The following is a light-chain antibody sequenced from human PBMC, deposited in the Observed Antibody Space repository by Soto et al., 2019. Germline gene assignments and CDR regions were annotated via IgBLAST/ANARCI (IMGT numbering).Light chain of an antibody. CDR1: SSDVGGYNY. Sequence: QSALTQPPSASGSPGQSVTISCTGASSDVGGYNYVSWYQQHPGKAPKLMISEVNRRPSGVPDRFSGSKSGNTASLTVSGLQAEDEADYSCSSYAGRNNLVFGGGTKLTVL. CDR3: SSYAGRNNLV. CDR2: EVN. J-gene: IGLJ2*01. V-gene: IGLV2-8*01.